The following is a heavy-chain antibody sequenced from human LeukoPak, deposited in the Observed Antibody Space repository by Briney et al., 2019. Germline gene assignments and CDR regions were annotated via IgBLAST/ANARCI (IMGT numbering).Heavy chain of an antibody. CDR3: AGSRWLQSAFFDY. Sequence: GGSLRLSCAASGFTFSSYGMHWVRQAPGKGLEWVAVISYDGSNKYYADSVKGRFTISRDNSKNTLYLQMNSLRAEDTAVYYCAGSRWLQSAFFDYWGQGTLVTVSS. CDR1: GFTFSSYG. J-gene: IGHJ4*02. D-gene: IGHD5-24*01. V-gene: IGHV3-30*03. CDR2: ISYDGSNK.